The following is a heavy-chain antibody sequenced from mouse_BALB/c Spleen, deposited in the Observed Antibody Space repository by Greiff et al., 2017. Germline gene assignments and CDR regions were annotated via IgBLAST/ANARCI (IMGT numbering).Heavy chain of an antibody. J-gene: IGHJ3*01. V-gene: IGHV5-6-3*01. D-gene: IGHD1-1*01. CDR2: INSNGGST. CDR3: ARGPYYGSSYFAY. CDR1: GFTFSSYG. Sequence: DVQLVESGGGLVQPGGSLKLSCAASGFTFSSYGMSWVRQTPDKRLELVATINSNGGSTYYPDSVKGRFTISRDNAKNTLYLQMSSLKSEDTAMYYCARGPYYGSSYFAYWGQGTLVTVSA.